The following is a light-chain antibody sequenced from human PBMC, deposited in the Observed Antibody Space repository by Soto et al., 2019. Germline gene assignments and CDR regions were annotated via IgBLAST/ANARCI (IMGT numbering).Light chain of an antibody. CDR2: GAS. CDR3: QQYGAFPPT. CDR1: QTVSNTY. Sequence: EIVLTQFPGALSLSPGERVTLSCRASQTVSNTYLAWYQQKSGQAPKFLIYGASNRATGIPDRFSGSVSGTDFTVTISRLEPEDFAVYYCQQYGAFPPTFGGGTKVEIK. V-gene: IGKV3-20*01. J-gene: IGKJ4*01.